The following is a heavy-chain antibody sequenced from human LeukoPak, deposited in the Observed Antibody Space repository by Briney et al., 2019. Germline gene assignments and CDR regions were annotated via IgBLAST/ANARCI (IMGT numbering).Heavy chain of an antibody. D-gene: IGHD4-11*01. J-gene: IGHJ6*02. CDR1: GFTFRSHG. V-gene: IGHV3-33*01. CDR3: ARSNTMTSNYYGMDV. Sequence: GGSLRLSCAASGFTFRSHGMQWVRQAPGKGLEWVAVIWYDGSKTYYADSVKGRFTISRDNSKNTLDLQMSSLRAEDTAVYYCARSNTMTSNYYGMDVWGQGTTVTVSS. CDR2: IWYDGSKT.